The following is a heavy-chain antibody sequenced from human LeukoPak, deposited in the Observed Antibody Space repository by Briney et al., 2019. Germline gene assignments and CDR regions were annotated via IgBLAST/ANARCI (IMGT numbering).Heavy chain of an antibody. CDR2: MYYSGRT. J-gene: IGHJ3*02. V-gene: IGHV4-59*01. CDR3: ARHQRGNSDAFDI. CDR1: GGSISSYY. D-gene: IGHD4-23*01. Sequence: SETLSLTCTVSGGSISSYYWSWIRQPRGKGLEWIGYMYYSGRTNYNPSRKSRVTISIDTSRNQFSLKLSSVTAADTAVYYCARHQRGNSDAFDIWGQGTMVTVSS.